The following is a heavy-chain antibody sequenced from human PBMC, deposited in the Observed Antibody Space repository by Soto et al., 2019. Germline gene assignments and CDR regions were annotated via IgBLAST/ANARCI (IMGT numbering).Heavy chain of an antibody. CDR3: AVAVAGPTAIGY. Sequence: EVQLVESGGGLVQPGGSLRLSCAASGFTVSSYWMHWVRQAPGTGLVWVSRINSDGSSTSYADSVKGRFTISRDNAKNTLYLQMNSLRAEDTAVYYCAVAVAGPTAIGYWGQGTLVTVSS. CDR1: GFTVSSYW. D-gene: IGHD6-19*01. J-gene: IGHJ4*02. CDR2: INSDGSST. V-gene: IGHV3-74*01.